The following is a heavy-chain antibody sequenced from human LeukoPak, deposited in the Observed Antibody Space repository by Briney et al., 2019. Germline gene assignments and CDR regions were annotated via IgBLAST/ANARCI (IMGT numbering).Heavy chain of an antibody. V-gene: IGHV1-46*01. CDR1: GYTFTSYY. Sequence: ASVKVSCKASGYTFTSYYIHWVRQAPGQGLEWVGIINPSGGSTNYAQKFQGRVTMTRDTSTSTVYMKLSSLRSEDTAVYYCASQYYDFWSGYAPLFPWGQGTLVTVSS. CDR2: INPSGGST. D-gene: IGHD3-3*01. CDR3: ASQYYDFWSGYAPLFP. J-gene: IGHJ5*02.